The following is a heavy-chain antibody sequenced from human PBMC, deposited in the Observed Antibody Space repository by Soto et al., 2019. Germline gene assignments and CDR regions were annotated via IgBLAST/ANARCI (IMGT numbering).Heavy chain of an antibody. J-gene: IGHJ6*02. CDR3: ARLPLGYCSGGSCYSYYYYYGMDV. V-gene: IGHV5-51*01. CDR1: GYSFTSYW. Sequence: PVESVKISCNGSGYSFTSYWIGWVGQMPGKGLEWMGIIYPGDSDTRYSPSFQGQVTISADKSISTAYLQWSSLKASDTAMYYCARLPLGYCSGGSCYSYYYYYGMDVWGQGTTVTAP. D-gene: IGHD2-15*01. CDR2: IYPGDSDT.